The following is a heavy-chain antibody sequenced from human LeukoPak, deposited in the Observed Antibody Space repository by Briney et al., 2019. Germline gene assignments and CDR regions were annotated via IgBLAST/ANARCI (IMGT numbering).Heavy chain of an antibody. CDR1: GFTFSSYD. D-gene: IGHD3-3*01. Sequence: GGSLRLSCAASGFTFSSYDMHWVRQAPGKGLEWVAVISYDGSNKYYADSVKGRFTISRDNSKNTLYLQMNSLRAEDTAVYYCARDSMDFWSGSLDYWGQGTLVTVSS. J-gene: IGHJ4*02. CDR3: ARDSMDFWSGSLDY. CDR2: ISYDGSNK. V-gene: IGHV3-30-3*01.